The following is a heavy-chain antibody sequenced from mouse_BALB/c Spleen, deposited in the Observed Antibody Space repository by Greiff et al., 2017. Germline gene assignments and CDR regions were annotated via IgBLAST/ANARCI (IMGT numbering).Heavy chain of an antibody. Sequence: EVQLVESGGGLVQPGGSRKLSCAASGFTFSSFGMHWVRQAPEKGLEWVAYISSGSSTIYYADTVKGRFTISRDNPKNTLFLQMTSLRSEDTAMYYCARSGLYYAMDYWGQGTSVTGSS. J-gene: IGHJ4*01. D-gene: IGHD3-1*01. CDR3: ARSGLYYAMDY. CDR1: GFTFSSFG. CDR2: ISSGSSTI. V-gene: IGHV5-17*02.